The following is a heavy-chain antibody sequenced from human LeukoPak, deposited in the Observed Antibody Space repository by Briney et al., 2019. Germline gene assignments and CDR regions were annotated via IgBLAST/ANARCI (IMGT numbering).Heavy chain of an antibody. J-gene: IGHJ2*01. Sequence: VASVKVSCKASGYTFTGYYMHWVRQAPGQGLEWMGWINPNSGGTNYAQKFQGRVTMTRDTSISTAYMELSSLRSEDTAVYYCARAEVVGATGYWYFDLWGRGTLVTVSS. CDR2: INPNSGGT. CDR3: ARAEVVGATGYWYFDL. CDR1: GYTFTGYY. D-gene: IGHD1-26*01. V-gene: IGHV1-2*02.